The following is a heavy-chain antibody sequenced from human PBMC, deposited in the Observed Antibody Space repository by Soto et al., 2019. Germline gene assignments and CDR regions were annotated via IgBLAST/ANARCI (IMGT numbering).Heavy chain of an antibody. CDR2: ISSSSSTI. CDR3: AAGSGFWIGYLYYYYYGMDV. CDR1: GFTFSSYS. D-gene: IGHD3-3*01. J-gene: IGHJ6*02. V-gene: IGHV3-48*02. Sequence: EVQLVESGGGLVQPGGSLRLSCAASGFTFSSYSMNWVRQAQGKGLEWVSYISSSSSTIYYADSVKGRFTISRDNAKNSLYLQMNSLRDEDTAVYYCAAGSGFWIGYLYYYYYGMDVWGQGTTVTVSS.